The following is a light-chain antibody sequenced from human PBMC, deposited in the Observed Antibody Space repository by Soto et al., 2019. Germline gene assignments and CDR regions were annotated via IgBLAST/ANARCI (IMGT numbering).Light chain of an antibody. CDR1: QSISSD. V-gene: IGKV3-15*01. Sequence: EIVMTQSPATLSVSPGEIATLSCRASQSISSDLAWYQQKPGQAPRLLIYGASTRASDVPARFSGSGSGTEFTLSITSLQSEDFAVYYCQQYNNRLWTFGQGTKVEIK. CDR3: QQYNNRLWT. CDR2: GAS. J-gene: IGKJ1*01.